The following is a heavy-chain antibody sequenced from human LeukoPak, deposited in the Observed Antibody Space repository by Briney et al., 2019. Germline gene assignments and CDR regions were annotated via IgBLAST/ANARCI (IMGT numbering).Heavy chain of an antibody. V-gene: IGHV4-4*07. Sequence: SETLSLTCAVSGVSVSSYHWSWIRQPAGKRLEWLGRIHAGGTTNYNPSLDSRVTMSVDTSKNQFSPELRSVTAADTAVYYCARDGLYSYGYSYFDFWGQGTLVTVSS. CDR2: IHAGGTT. D-gene: IGHD5-18*01. CDR3: ARDGLYSYGYSYFDF. J-gene: IGHJ4*02. CDR1: GVSVSSYH.